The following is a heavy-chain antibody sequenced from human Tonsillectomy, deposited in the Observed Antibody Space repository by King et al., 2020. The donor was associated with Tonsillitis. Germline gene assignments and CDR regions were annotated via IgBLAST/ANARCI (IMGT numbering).Heavy chain of an antibody. CDR1: GFTFSNYA. D-gene: IGHD5-18*01. J-gene: IGHJ3*02. Sequence: VQLVESGGGLVQPGGSLRLSCAASGFTFSNYAMSWVRQAPGKGREWVSSSSCCGVSTYHADSVKGRFTISRDNSKNTLYLQMNSLRAEDTAVYYCAKDGGYSYGDAFDIWGQGTMVTVSS. CDR3: AKDGGYSYGDAFDI. V-gene: IGHV3-23*04. CDR2: SSCCGVST.